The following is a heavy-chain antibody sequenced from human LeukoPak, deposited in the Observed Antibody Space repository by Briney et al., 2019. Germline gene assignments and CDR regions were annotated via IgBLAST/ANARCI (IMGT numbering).Heavy chain of an antibody. CDR3: ARGRNAGGPYYSDY. D-gene: IGHD4-23*01. V-gene: IGHV3-21*01. Sequence: GGSLRLSCAASGFTFSTYAINWVRQAPGKGLEWVSSINSAGTSKKYADSLKGRFTISRDNAKNSLFLQLSSLRDEDTAVNYCARGRNAGGPYYSDYWGQGTLVTVSS. CDR1: GFTFSTYA. CDR2: INSAGTSK. J-gene: IGHJ4*02.